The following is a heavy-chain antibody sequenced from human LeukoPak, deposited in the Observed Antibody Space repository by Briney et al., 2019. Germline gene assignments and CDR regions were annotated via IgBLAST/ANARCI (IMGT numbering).Heavy chain of an antibody. D-gene: IGHD6-19*01. CDR2: INPSGGST. Sequence: GASVKVSCKASGYTFTSYYMHWARQAPGQGLEWMGIINPSGGSTSYAQKFQGRVTMTRDTSTSTVYMELSSLRSEDTAVYYCARDGVGIAVAGTTGGFDYWGQGTLVTVSS. V-gene: IGHV1-46*03. J-gene: IGHJ4*02. CDR1: GYTFTSYY. CDR3: ARDGVGIAVAGTTGGFDY.